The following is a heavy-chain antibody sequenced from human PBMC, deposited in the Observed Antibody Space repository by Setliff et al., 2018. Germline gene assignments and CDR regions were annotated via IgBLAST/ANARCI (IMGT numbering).Heavy chain of an antibody. J-gene: IGHJ4*02. CDR1: RSAFSGDD. V-gene: IGHV3-74*01. D-gene: IGHD6-19*01. CDR3: ATLQQWPHY. CDR2: INGDGSSI. Sequence: GGSLRLSCAGSRSAFSGDDMNWVRQAPGKGLVWVSIINGDGSSIIYADSLKGRFTISRDNAKNTLYLQMNSLRAEDTAVYYCATLQQWPHYWGRGTLVTVSS.